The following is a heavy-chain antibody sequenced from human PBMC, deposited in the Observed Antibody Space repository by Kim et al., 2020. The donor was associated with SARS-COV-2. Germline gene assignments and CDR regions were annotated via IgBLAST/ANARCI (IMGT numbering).Heavy chain of an antibody. Sequence: GGSLRLSCAASGFTFSSYSMNWVRQAPGKGLEWVSYISSSSSTIYYADSVKGRFTISRDNAKNSLYLQMNSLRDEDTAVYYCARSLRLLWFGELLAHGFDYWGQGTLVTVSS. D-gene: IGHD3-10*01. J-gene: IGHJ4*02. V-gene: IGHV3-48*02. CDR3: ARSLRLLWFGELLAHGFDY. CDR1: GFTFSSYS. CDR2: ISSSSSTI.